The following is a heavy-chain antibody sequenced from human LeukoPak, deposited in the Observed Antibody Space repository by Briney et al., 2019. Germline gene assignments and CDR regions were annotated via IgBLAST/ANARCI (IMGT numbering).Heavy chain of an antibody. V-gene: IGHV4-38-2*02. Sequence: SETLSLTCTVSGYSISSGYYWGWIRQPPGKGLEWIGSIYHSGSTYYNPSLKSRVTISVDTSKNQFSLKLSSVTAADTAVYYCARALGGCSGGSCHGAFDIWGQGTMVTVSS. D-gene: IGHD2-15*01. CDR3: ARALGGCSGGSCHGAFDI. J-gene: IGHJ3*02. CDR1: GYSISSGYY. CDR2: IYHSGST.